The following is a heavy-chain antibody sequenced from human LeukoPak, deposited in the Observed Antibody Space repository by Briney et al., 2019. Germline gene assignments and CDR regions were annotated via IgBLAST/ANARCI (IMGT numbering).Heavy chain of an antibody. D-gene: IGHD4-11*01. CDR2: LNPNSGDT. V-gene: IGHV1-2*06. Sequence: AASVKVSCKASGYTFTDYYMHWVRQAPGQGLEWMGRLNPNSGDTDYAQNFRGRDTMTRDTSITTAYMELRRLTSDDTAVYYCARDRGTTYASDIWGQGTMVTVSS. CDR1: GYTFTDYY. J-gene: IGHJ3*02. CDR3: ARDRGTTYASDI.